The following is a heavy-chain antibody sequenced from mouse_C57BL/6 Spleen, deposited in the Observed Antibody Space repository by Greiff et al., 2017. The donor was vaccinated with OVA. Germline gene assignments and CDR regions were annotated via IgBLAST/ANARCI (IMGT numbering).Heavy chain of an antibody. J-gene: IGHJ1*03. V-gene: IGHV1-64*01. D-gene: IGHD1-1*01. CDR2: IHPTSGST. CDR3: ARGDYYGSSYGWYCDV. CDR1: GYTFTSYW. Sequence: VQLQQPGAELVKPGASVKLSCKASGYTFTSYWMHWVKQRPGLGLEWIGMIHPTSGSTNYNEKFKSKATLTVDKSSSTAYMQLSSLTSEDSAVYYCARGDYYGSSYGWYCDVWGTGTTVTVSS.